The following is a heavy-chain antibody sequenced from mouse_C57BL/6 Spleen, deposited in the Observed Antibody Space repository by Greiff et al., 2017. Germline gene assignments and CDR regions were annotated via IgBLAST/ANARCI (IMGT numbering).Heavy chain of an antibody. Sequence: EVQRVESGGDLVKPGGSLKLSCAASGFTFSSYGMSWVRQTPDKRLEWVATISSGGSYTYYPDSVKGRFTISRDNAKNTLYLQMSSLKSEDTAMYYCARHIYYYGSSPGAMDYWGQGTSVTVSS. D-gene: IGHD1-1*01. J-gene: IGHJ4*01. CDR1: GFTFSSYG. CDR2: ISSGGSYT. CDR3: ARHIYYYGSSPGAMDY. V-gene: IGHV5-6*01.